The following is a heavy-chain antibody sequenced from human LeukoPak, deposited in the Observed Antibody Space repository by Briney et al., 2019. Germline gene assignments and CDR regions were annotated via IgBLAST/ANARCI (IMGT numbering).Heavy chain of an antibody. CDR2: ISSSGGST. CDR1: GFTFSNYG. J-gene: IGHJ4*02. Sequence: GGSLRLSCAASGFTFSNYGMSWVRQAPGKGLGWISSISSSGGSTYYADSVKGRFTVSRDNSKNTLYVQMNSLRAEDTAVYYCAKRGLGSTSGAYFFDYWGQGTLVTVSS. D-gene: IGHD2-2*01. V-gene: IGHV3-23*01. CDR3: AKRGLGSTSGAYFFDY.